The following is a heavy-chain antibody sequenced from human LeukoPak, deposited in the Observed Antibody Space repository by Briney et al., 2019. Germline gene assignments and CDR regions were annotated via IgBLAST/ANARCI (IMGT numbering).Heavy chain of an antibody. CDR1: GGSISSYY. CDR3: AREGGSNTWYED. D-gene: IGHD6-13*01. Sequence: SETLSLTCAVSGGSISSYYWSWIRQPPGKGLEWIGYIYYSGSTNCNPSLKSRVTISVDTSKNQFSLKLSSVTAADTAVYYCAREGGSNTWYEDWGQGILVTVSS. J-gene: IGHJ4*02. V-gene: IGHV4-59*01. CDR2: IYYSGST.